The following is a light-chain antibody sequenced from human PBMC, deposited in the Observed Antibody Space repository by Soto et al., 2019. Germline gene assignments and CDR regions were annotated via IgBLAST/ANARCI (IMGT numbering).Light chain of an antibody. J-gene: IGKJ5*01. CDR1: QSVSSN. V-gene: IGKV3-20*01. Sequence: EIVLTQSPGTLSVSPGERATLSCRASQSVSSNLAWYQHKPGQAPRLLIHGASGRAIGVPDRFSGSGSGTDFTLTITRLEPEDSAVYFCQQYTGPPTTFGQGTRLEI. CDR2: GAS. CDR3: QQYTGPPTT.